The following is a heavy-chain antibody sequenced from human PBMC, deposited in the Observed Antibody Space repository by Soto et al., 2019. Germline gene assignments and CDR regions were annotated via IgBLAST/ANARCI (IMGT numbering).Heavy chain of an antibody. V-gene: IGHV1-3*01. D-gene: IGHD1-26*01. J-gene: IGHJ4*02. CDR2: INVDNGHT. CDR1: GYTFSYYL. Sequence: QVQLVQSGAEVKEPGASVKVSFKAFGYTFSYYLIHWVRQPPGQSLEWMGWINVDNGHTKYSQKFQGRVTFARDTCASTAYRELNNVRVEDTAMYYCARLSSGSGVYWGQGTRVTVSS. CDR3: ARLSSGSGVY.